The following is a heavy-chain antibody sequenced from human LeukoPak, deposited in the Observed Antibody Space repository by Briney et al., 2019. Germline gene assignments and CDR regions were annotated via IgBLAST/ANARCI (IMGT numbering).Heavy chain of an antibody. CDR1: GFTFSSYW. Sequence: PGGSLRLSCAASGFTFSSYWMHWVRPAPGKGLVWVSRINSDGSSTSYADSVKGRFTISRDNAKNTLYLQMNSLRAEDTAVYYCARANYYGSGRAAFDIWGQGTMVTVSS. J-gene: IGHJ3*02. V-gene: IGHV3-74*01. CDR2: INSDGSST. D-gene: IGHD3-10*01. CDR3: ARANYYGSGRAAFDI.